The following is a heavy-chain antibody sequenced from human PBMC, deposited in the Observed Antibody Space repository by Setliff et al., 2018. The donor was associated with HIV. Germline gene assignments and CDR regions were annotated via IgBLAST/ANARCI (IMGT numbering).Heavy chain of an antibody. Sequence: GGSLRLSCAASGFTFSSYTMSWVRQAPGKGLEWVALIYNDGSKKYYADSVKGRFTISRDNSKNTLYLQMNSLSAEDTALYYCANLIGEADTPYWGQGTLVTVSS. CDR3: ANLIGEADTPY. J-gene: IGHJ4*02. CDR2: IYNDGSKK. V-gene: IGHV3-33*08. D-gene: IGHD6-13*01. CDR1: GFTFSSYT.